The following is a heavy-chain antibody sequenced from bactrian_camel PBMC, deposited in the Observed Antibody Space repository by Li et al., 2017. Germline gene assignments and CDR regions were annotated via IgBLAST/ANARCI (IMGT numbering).Heavy chain of an antibody. CDR2: IDSGGGLT. CDR3: AAESSPLRCTREDFGY. J-gene: IGHJ6*01. CDR1: GFLFSTEG. Sequence: VQPVESGGGLVQSGGSLSLSCAASGFLFSTEGMSWVRQAPGKGLEWVSSIDSGGGLTYYADSVKGRFTISLDNAKNTLYLQMSNLKPEDTGMYYCAAESSPLRCTREDFGYWGQGTQVTVS. D-gene: IGHD5*01. V-gene: IGHV3S40*01.